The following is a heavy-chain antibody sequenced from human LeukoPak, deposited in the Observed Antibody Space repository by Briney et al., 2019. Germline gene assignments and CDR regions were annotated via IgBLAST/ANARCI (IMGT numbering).Heavy chain of an antibody. J-gene: IGHJ3*02. CDR2: IIPILGIA. CDR1: GGTLSSYT. D-gene: IGHD2-21*01. CDR3: ARDRPIVVVIDASRFDAFDI. V-gene: IGHV1-69*04. Sequence: SVKVSCKASGGTLSSYTISWVRQAPGQGLEWMGRIIPILGIANYAQKFQGRVTITADKSTSTAYMELSSLRSEDTAVYYCARDRPIVVVIDASRFDAFDIWGQGTMVTVSS.